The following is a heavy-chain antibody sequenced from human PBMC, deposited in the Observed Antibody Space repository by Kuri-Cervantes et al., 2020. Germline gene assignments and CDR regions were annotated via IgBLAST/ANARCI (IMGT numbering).Heavy chain of an antibody. V-gene: IGHV1-46*01. CDR2: INPSGGST. Sequence: ASVKVSCKASGYTFTSYYMHWVRQAPGQGLEWMGIINPSGGSTSYAQKFQGRVTMTRDTSTSTVYMELSSLRSEDTAVYYCAREVLGTAMANWFDPWGQGTLVTVSS. CDR1: GYTFTSYY. CDR3: AREVLGTAMANWFDP. D-gene: IGHD5-18*01. J-gene: IGHJ5*02.